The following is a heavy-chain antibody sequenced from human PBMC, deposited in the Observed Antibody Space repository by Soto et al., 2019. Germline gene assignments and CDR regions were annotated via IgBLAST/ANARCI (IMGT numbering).Heavy chain of an antibody. CDR2: IVPIVDTS. Sequence: QVQLVQSGAEVRQPASSVKVSCKTSGGTFSSYAISWVRQAPGQGLERMGGIVPIVDTSTYVQKFQGRVTITADESTSTVYMELSSLRSDDTAVYYCVRVVAIPGYPDNWGQGTLVTVSS. CDR3: VRVVAIPGYPDN. CDR1: GGTFSSYA. J-gene: IGHJ4*02. D-gene: IGHD5-12*01. V-gene: IGHV1-69*12.